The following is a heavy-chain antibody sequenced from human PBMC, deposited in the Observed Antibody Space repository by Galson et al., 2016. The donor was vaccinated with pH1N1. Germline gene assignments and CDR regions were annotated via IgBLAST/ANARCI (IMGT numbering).Heavy chain of an antibody. CDR1: GYSFKSYW. CDR2: IYPGDSDT. D-gene: IGHD1/OR15-1a*01. CDR3: ARRGINGTDF. V-gene: IGHV5-51*01. Sequence: QSGAEVKKSGESLKISCKSSGYSFKSYWIAWVRQMPGKGLEWMGIIYPGDSDTRYSPSFLGQVIMSADKSISTAFLQWSSLNASDTAMYYCARRGINGTDFWGQGTLVTVSS. J-gene: IGHJ4*02.